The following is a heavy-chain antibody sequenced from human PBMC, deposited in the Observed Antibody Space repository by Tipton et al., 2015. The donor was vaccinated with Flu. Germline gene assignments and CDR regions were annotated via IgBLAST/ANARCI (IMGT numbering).Heavy chain of an antibody. Sequence: SLRLSCAASGFTFSSYGMPWVRQAPGKGLEWVAVISYDGSNKYYADSVKGRFTISRDNSKNTLYLQMNSLRAEDTAVYYFAKEAEDSSGYYHWHYFDYWGQGSLVAVSS. V-gene: IGHV3-30*18. CDR3: AKEAEDSSGYYHWHYFDY. J-gene: IGHJ4*02. D-gene: IGHD3-22*01. CDR2: ISYDGSNK. CDR1: GFTFSSYG.